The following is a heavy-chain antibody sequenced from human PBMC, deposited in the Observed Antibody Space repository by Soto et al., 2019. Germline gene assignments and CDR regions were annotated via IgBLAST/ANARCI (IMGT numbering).Heavy chain of an antibody. Sequence: GESLKISCKGSGYSFTSYWIGWVRQMPGKCLEWMGIIYPGDSDTRYSPSFQGQVTISADKSISTAYLQWSSLKASDTAMYYCARRMYYYDSSGYYYYGMDVWGQGTTVTVSS. D-gene: IGHD3-22*01. V-gene: IGHV5-51*01. CDR2: IYPGDSDT. CDR3: ARRMYYYDSSGYYYYGMDV. J-gene: IGHJ6*02. CDR1: GYSFTSYW.